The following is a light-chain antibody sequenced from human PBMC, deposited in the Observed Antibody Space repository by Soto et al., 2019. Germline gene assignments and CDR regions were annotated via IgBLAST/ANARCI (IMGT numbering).Light chain of an antibody. CDR2: GAS. Sequence: EIVMTQSPATLSVSPGERATLSCGASQSVSSNLALYQQKPGHSPRLLIYGASTRATGIPARFSGSGSGTEFTLTISSLQSEDFAVYYCQQYNNWPRGTFGQGTKVDIK. CDR1: QSVSSN. V-gene: IGKV3-15*01. J-gene: IGKJ1*01. CDR3: QQYNNWPRGT.